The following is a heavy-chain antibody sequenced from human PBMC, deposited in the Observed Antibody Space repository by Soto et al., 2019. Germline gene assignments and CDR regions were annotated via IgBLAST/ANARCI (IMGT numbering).Heavy chain of an antibody. D-gene: IGHD3-22*01. V-gene: IGHV4-31*03. Sequence: LSLTCTVSGGSISSGGYYWSWIRQHPGKGLEWIGYIYYSGSTYYNPSLKSRVTISVDTSKNQFSLKLSSVTAEDTAVYYCAKPLSPFSSSYIDYWAQGTLVTVSS. CDR2: IYYSGST. CDR1: GGSISSGGYY. CDR3: AKPLSPFSSSYIDY. J-gene: IGHJ4*02.